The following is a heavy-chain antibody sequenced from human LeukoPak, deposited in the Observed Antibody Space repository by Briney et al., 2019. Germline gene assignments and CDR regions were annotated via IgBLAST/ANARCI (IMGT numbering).Heavy chain of an antibody. CDR1: GFTFSSYG. CDR3: AKDRLHVLGNLLYIIDF. CDR2: IRYDGSNK. J-gene: IGHJ4*02. V-gene: IGHV3-30*02. D-gene: IGHD3-10*01. Sequence: PGGSLRLSCAASGFTFSSYGMHWVRQAPGKGLEWVAFIRYDGSNKYYADSVKGRFTISRDNSKNTLYLQMNSLRAEDTAVYYCAKDRLHVLGNLLYIIDFWGQGTLVTVSS.